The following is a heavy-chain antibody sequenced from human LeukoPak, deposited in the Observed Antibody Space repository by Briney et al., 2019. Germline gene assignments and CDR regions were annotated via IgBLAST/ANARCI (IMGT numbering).Heavy chain of an antibody. CDR2: IDQDGSEK. D-gene: IGHD1-14*01. CDR3: ARDIPRGARYLDL. V-gene: IGHV3-7*01. CDR1: GFTFSSYW. Sequence: GGSLRLSCAASGFTFSSYWMTWARQAPGKGLEWVANIDQDGSEKNYVDSVKGRFTISRDNGKNSLYLQMNSLRVGDTAVYYCARDIPRGARYLDLWGQGALVTVSS. J-gene: IGHJ5*02.